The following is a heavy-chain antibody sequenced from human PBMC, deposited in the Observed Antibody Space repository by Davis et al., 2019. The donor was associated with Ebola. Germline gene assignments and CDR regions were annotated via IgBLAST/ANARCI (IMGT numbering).Heavy chain of an antibody. V-gene: IGHV4-34*01. J-gene: IGHJ4*02. CDR2: INHSGST. CDR3: AKRTGEFDY. D-gene: IGHD7-27*01. Sequence: PGGSLRLSCAVYGGSFSGYYWSWIRQPPGKGLEWIGEINHSGSTNYNPSLKSRVTMSVDTSKNQFSLKLSSVTAADTAVYYCAKRTGEFDYWGQGTLVTVSS. CDR1: GGSFSGYY.